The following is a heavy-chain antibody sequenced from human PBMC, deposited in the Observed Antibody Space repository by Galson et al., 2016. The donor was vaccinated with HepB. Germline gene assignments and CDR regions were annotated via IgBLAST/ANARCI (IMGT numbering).Heavy chain of an antibody. Sequence: SLRLSCAASQFSFRSSWMSWVRQPPGKGLEWVANINQDGTETFYVDSVKGRFTVTRDTSTGTVYMELSNLRPEDTAVYYCARGGYDSGGYWGQGTLVTVSS. CDR3: ARGGYDSGGY. CDR2: INQDGTET. J-gene: IGHJ4*02. CDR1: QFSFRSSW. V-gene: IGHV3-7*03. D-gene: IGHD3-10*01.